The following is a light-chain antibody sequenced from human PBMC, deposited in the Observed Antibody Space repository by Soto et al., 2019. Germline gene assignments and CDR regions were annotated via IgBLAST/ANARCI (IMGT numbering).Light chain of an antibody. CDR3: QQYNNLPPFT. J-gene: IGKJ3*01. CDR1: QTVSSN. V-gene: IGKV3-15*01. CDR2: GAS. Sequence: EVVMTQSPATLSVSPGESATLSCRASQTVSSNLAWYQHKPGQAPRLLIYGASTRAPGIPDRFSGSGSGTDFPLTINNQQSEDSALYLCQQYNNLPPFTSGPWTKVDIK.